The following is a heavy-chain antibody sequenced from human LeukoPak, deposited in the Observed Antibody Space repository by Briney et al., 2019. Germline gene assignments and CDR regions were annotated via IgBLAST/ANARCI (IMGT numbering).Heavy chain of an antibody. D-gene: IGHD5-12*01. CDR2: ISRSGSTK. J-gene: IGHJ5*02. CDR3: ARLINSGYDNRGWFDP. Sequence: GGSLRLSCAASGFTFSDYNMRWIRQAPGKGLEWVSSISRSGSTKYYADSVKGRFTISRDNAKNSLYLQMNSLRSEDTAVYYCARLINSGYDNRGWFDPWGQGTLVTVSS. V-gene: IGHV3-11*01. CDR1: GFTFSDYN.